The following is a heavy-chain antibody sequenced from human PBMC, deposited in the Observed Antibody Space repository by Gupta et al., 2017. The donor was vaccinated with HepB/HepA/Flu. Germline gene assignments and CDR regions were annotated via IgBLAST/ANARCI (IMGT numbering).Heavy chain of an antibody. CDR1: GFTFEDYG. V-gene: IGHV3-9*01. Sequence: EVQLVESGGGLVQPGRSLRLSCAASGFTFEDYGMHWVRQAPGKGLEWVSGISWKSGNIGYADSVKGRFTISRDNAKNSLYLQMNSLRAEDTALYYCAKDSYTSGSEYYFDYWGLGTLVTVSS. CDR2: ISWKSGNI. J-gene: IGHJ4*02. CDR3: AKDSYTSGSEYYFDY. D-gene: IGHD6-19*01.